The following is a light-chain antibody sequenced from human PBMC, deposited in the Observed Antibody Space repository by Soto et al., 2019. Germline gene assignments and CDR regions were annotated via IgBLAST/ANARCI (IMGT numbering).Light chain of an antibody. J-gene: IGKJ3*01. Sequence: DIQMTQSPSTLSASVGDRVTITCRASQSISSWLAWYQQKPGNAPKLLIYDASSLESGVPSRFSGSGSGTELTLTISSMQPDDFATYYCQQYNSYTFGPGTKVDIK. V-gene: IGKV1-5*01. CDR3: QQYNSYT. CDR1: QSISSW. CDR2: DAS.